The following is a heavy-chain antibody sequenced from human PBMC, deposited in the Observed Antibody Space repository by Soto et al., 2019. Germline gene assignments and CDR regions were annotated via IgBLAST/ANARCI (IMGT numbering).Heavy chain of an antibody. CDR1: GFTFRSYA. CDR2: ISGSGSTT. J-gene: IGHJ4*02. Sequence: EVQLLESGGGLVQPGGSLRLSCAASGFTFRSYAVSWVRQAPGKGLEWVSGISGSGSTTYYADSVKGRFTISRDNSKNTLYLQVNSLRAEDTAIYYCAKVGNGGSATYKYYFDYWGQGTLVTVSS. D-gene: IGHD7-27*01. CDR3: AKVGNGGSATYKYYFDY. V-gene: IGHV3-23*01.